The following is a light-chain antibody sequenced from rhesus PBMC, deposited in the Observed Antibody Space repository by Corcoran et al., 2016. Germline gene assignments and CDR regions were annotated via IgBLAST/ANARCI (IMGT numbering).Light chain of an antibody. CDR2: EVS. CDR1: QSLLDSEDGNTY. Sequence: DIVMTQTPLSLPVTPGEPASISCRSSQSLLDSEDGNTYLEWYLQKPGQSPQPLIYEVSNRAPGVPDRFSGSGSDTDLTLKISRVEAEDVGVYYCMQGIEYPYSFGQGTKVEIK. CDR3: MQGIEYPYS. J-gene: IGKJ2*01. V-gene: IGKV2S20*01.